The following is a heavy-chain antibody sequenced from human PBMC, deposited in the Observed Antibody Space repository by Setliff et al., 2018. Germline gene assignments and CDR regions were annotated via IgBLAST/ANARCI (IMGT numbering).Heavy chain of an antibody. CDR2: IYTSGST. D-gene: IGHD5-18*01. CDR3: ARDRRGYSYGSLGYYYCYMDV. V-gene: IGHV4-4*07. CDR1: GGSISSYY. J-gene: IGHJ6*03. Sequence: SETLSLTCTVSGGSISSYYWSWIRQPAGKGLEWIGRIYTSGSTNYNPSLKSRVTMSVDTSKNQFSLKLSSVTAADTAVYYCARDRRGYSYGSLGYYYCYMDVWGKGTTVTVS.